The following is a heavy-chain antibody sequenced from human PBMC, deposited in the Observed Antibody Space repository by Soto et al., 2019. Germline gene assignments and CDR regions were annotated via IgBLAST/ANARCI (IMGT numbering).Heavy chain of an antibody. CDR1: GGSINSYY. Sequence: PSETLSLTCIVSGGSINSYYWSWIRQPPGKGLEWIGNIYYTGSTNYNPSLKSRVTISVDTAKNQFSLKLTSVTTADTAVYYCANGDSSGYYCIDYWGQGTLVTVSS. D-gene: IGHD3-22*01. CDR2: IYYTGST. V-gene: IGHV4-59*01. J-gene: IGHJ4*02. CDR3: ANGDSSGYYCIDY.